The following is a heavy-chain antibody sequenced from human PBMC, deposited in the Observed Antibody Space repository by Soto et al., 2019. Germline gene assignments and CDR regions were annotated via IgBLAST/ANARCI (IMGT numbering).Heavy chain of an antibody. V-gene: IGHV4-30-2*06. CDR3: ARGGGYDSFDY. CDR1: GASISYGGFS. Sequence: SETLSLTCTVSGASISYGGFSWSWIRQSPGKGLEWIGYISHLESTYFHPSFRSRLTMSIDRTRNQFSLKLSSVTAADMAVYYCARGGGYDSFDYWGQGVLVTVSS. D-gene: IGHD5-12*01. J-gene: IGHJ4*02. CDR2: ISHLEST.